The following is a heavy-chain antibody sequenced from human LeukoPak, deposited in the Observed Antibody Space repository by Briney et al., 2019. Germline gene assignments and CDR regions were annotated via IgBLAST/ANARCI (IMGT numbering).Heavy chain of an antibody. D-gene: IGHD3-3*01. J-gene: IGHJ4*02. CDR1: GGTFSSYA. CDR3: ARESFWVHNPGFDY. CDR2: IIPIFGTA. V-gene: IGHV1-69*05. Sequence: AVKVSCKASGGTFSSYAISWVRQAPGQGLEWMGGIIPIFGTANYARKFQGRVTITTDESTSTAYMELSSLRSEDTAVYYCARESFWVHNPGFDYWGQGTLVTVSS.